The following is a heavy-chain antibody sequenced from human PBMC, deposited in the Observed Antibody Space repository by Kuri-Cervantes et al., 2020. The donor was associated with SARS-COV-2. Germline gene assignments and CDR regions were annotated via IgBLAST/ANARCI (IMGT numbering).Heavy chain of an antibody. J-gene: IGHJ6*04. V-gene: IGHV3-21*01. CDR2: ISSSSSYI. CDR3: ARDGGPREQQLGV. Sequence: GESLKISCAASGFTFSSYSMNWVRQAPGKGLEWVSSISSSSSYIYYADSVKGRFTISRDNAKNSLYLQMNSLRAEDTAVYYCARDGGPREQQLGVWGKGTTVTSPQ. D-gene: IGHD6-13*01. CDR1: GFTFSSYS.